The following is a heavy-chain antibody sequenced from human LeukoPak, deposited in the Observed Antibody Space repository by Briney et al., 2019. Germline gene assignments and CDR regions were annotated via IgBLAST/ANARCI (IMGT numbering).Heavy chain of an antibody. CDR3: ARLDGYRLDY. V-gene: IGHV4-39*01. D-gene: IGHD5-24*01. CDR2: IYYSGST. CDR1: GGSISSSSYY. J-gene: IGHJ4*02. Sequence: PSETLSLTCTVSGGSISSSSYYWGWIRQPPGKGLEWIGSIYYSGSTYYNPSLKSRVTISVDTSKNQFSLKLSSVTAADTAVYYRARLDGYRLDYWGQGTLVTVSS.